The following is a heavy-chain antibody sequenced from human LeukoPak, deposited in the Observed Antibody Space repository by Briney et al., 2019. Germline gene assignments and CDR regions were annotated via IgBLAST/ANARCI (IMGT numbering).Heavy chain of an antibody. CDR2: ISSSSSYI. J-gene: IGHJ5*02. CDR3: ARDTAVAGTAWFDP. CDR1: GFTFSSYS. V-gene: IGHV3-21*01. D-gene: IGHD6-19*01. Sequence: KPGGSLRLSCAASGFTFSSYSMNWVRQAPGKGLEWVSSISSSSSYIYYADSVKGRFTISRDNAKNSLYLQMNSLRAEDTAVYYCARDTAVAGTAWFDPWGQGTLVTVSS.